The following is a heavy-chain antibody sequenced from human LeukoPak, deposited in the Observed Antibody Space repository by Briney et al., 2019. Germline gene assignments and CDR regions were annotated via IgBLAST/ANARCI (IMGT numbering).Heavy chain of an antibody. CDR2: INHSGST. CDR3: ARAPYSNLVQSNRRKSPGPIDY. Sequence: SETLSLTCAVYGGSFSGYYWSWIRQPPGKGLEWIGEINHSGSTNYNPSLKSRVTISVDTSKNQFSLKLSSVTAADTAVYYCARAPYSNLVQSNRRKSPGPIDYWGQGTLVTVSS. CDR1: GGSFSGYY. J-gene: IGHJ4*02. D-gene: IGHD4-11*01. V-gene: IGHV4-34*01.